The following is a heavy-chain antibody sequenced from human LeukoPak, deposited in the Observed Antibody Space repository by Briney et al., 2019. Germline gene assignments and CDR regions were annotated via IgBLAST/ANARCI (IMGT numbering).Heavy chain of an antibody. CDR1: GYTISSDYY. J-gene: IGHJ6*03. V-gene: IGHV4-38-2*02. CDR2: FSHSGST. D-gene: IGHD2-2*01. CDR3: ARIAGYCSSTNCAYYYYYYMDV. Sequence: SETLSLTCTVSGYTISSDYYRGWVRQPPGKGLEWIGSFSHSGSTYYNASLKSRVTISVDTSNKQFSLKLSSVTAADTAVYYCARIAGYCSSTNCAYYYYYYMDVWGKGTTVTVSS.